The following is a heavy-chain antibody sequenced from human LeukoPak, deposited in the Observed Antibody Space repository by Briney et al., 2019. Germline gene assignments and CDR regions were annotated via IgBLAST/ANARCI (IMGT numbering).Heavy chain of an antibody. J-gene: IGHJ3*02. CDR1: GYTFTSYY. CDR2: INPSGGST. CDR3: ARGGVVPAAILAFDI. D-gene: IGHD2-2*01. V-gene: IGHV1-46*01. Sequence: ASVKVSCKASGYTFTSYYMHWVRQAPGQGLEWMGIINPSGGSTSYAQKFQGRVTMTRDTSTSTVYKELSSLRSEDTAVYYCARGGVVPAAILAFDIWGQGTMVTVSS.